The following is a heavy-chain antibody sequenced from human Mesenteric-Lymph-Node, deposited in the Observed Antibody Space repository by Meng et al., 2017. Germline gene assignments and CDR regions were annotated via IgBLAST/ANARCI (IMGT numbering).Heavy chain of an antibody. CDR2: IYPGDSDT. CDR1: GYSFTSYW. CDR3: ARLNGDYDYYYGMDV. V-gene: IGHV5-51*01. J-gene: IGHJ6*02. Sequence: KVSCKGSGYSFTSYWIGWVRQMPGKGLEWMGIIYPGDSDTRYSPSFQGQVTISADKSISTAYLQGSSLKASDTAMYYCARLNGDYDYYYGMDVWGQGTTVTVSS. D-gene: IGHD4-17*01.